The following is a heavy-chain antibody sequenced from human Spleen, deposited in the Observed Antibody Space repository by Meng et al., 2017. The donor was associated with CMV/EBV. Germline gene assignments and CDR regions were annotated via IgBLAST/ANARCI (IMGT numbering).Heavy chain of an antibody. CDR2: IYYSGST. CDR3: ARRGNYYYYYGMDV. CDR1: GFTFSDYY. V-gene: IGHV4-59*08. J-gene: IGHJ6*02. Sequence: GSLRLSCAASGFTFSDYYMSWIRQAPGKGLEWIGYIYYSGSTYYNPSLKSRVTISVDTSKNQFSLKLSSVTAADTAVYYCARRGNYYYYYGMDVWGQGTTVTVSS.